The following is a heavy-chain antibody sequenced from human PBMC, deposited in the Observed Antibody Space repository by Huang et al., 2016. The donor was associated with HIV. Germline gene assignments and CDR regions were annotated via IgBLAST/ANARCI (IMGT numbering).Heavy chain of an antibody. J-gene: IGHJ6*02. CDR3: ARLIGSPSFYYGLDV. D-gene: IGHD3-10*01. CDR1: GYRFRSNG. Sequence: EVQLVQSGAEVKKPGESLKISCKGSGYRFRSNGIGWVRQMPGKGLEWMAIIYPVDSDTRYRPPFQGQVTISADKSINTADLQWSSLKASDTAMYYCARLIGSPSFYYGLDVWGQGTTVTVSS. CDR2: IYPVDSDT. V-gene: IGHV5-51*01.